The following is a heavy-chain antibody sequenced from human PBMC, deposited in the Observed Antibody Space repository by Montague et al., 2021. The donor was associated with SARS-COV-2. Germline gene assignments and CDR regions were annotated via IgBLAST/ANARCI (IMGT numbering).Heavy chain of an antibody. J-gene: IGHJ4*02. CDR3: ARSSILGAHRFDY. D-gene: IGHD3-16*01. CDR2: IYHSGNT. V-gene: IGHV4-4*02. Sequence: SETLSLTCAVSGGSISSSNWWSWVRQPPGKGLEWIGEIYHSGNTNYNPSLQSRFTISVDRPKNQFSLRLSSVTAADTAVYYCARSSILGAHRFDYWGQGTLVTASS. CDR1: GGSISSSNW.